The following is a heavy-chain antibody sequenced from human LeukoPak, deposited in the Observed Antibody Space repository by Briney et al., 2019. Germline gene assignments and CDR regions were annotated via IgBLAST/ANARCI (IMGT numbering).Heavy chain of an antibody. Sequence: GGSLRLSCSASGFPFSSYAMHWVRQAPGKGLEYVSAISDSGGSTYYADSVKGRFTFSRDNSKNSLYLQMNSLRTEDTALYYCAKDIGAYAFDYWGQGTLVTVSS. D-gene: IGHD5-12*01. J-gene: IGHJ4*02. CDR1: GFPFSSYA. CDR2: ISDSGGST. CDR3: AKDIGAYAFDY. V-gene: IGHV3-64*04.